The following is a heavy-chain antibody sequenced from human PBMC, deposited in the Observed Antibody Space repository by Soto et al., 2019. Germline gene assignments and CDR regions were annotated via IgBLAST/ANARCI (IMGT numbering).Heavy chain of an antibody. CDR1: GYPFSKYG. J-gene: IGHJ5*02. CDR2: IKPDNGNT. CDR3: ATSYDSGFDP. Sequence: QLQLVQSGGEVKKPGASVRVSCEAYGYPFSKYGISWIRQAPGQGLEWMGWIKPDNGNTDYAQKFQGRVTMTTDTSSNTAYMELRSLRCDDTAVYYCATSYDSGFDPWGQGTLGSVSS. V-gene: IGHV1-18*04. D-gene: IGHD5-12*01.